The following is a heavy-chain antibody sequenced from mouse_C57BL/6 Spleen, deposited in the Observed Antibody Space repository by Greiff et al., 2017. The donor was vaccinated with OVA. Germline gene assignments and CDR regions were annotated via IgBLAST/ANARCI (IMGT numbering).Heavy chain of an antibody. CDR1: GFTFSSYA. D-gene: IGHD4-1*01. Sequence: EVKLQESGGGLVKPGGSLKLSCAASGFTFSSYAMSWVRQTPEKRLEWVATISDGGSYTYYPDNVKGRFTISRDNAKNTLYLQMSHLKSEDTAMYYCARALTGTGFAYWGQGTLVTVSA. CDR2: ISDGGSYT. J-gene: IGHJ3*01. V-gene: IGHV5-4*03. CDR3: ARALTGTGFAY.